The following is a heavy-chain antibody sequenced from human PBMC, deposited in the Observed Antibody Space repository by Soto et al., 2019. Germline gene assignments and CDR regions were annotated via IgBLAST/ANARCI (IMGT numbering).Heavy chain of an antibody. CDR2: IYYSGST. V-gene: IGHV4-31*03. J-gene: IGHJ4*01. D-gene: IGHD1-26*01. CDR3: ARDSFKIVGRNYFDY. Sequence: PSETLSLTCTVSGGSISSGGYYWSWIRQHPGKGLEWIGYIYYSGSTYYNPSLKSRVTISVDTSKNQFSLKLSSVTAADTAVYYCARDSFKIVGRNYFDYCAQGTPVPVSA. CDR1: GGSISSGGYY.